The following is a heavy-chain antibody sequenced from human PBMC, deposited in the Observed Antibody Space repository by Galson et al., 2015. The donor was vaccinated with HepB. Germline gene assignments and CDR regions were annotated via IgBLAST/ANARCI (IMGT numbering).Heavy chain of an antibody. CDR3: ARDFYDILTSRLDPYYYYGMDV. V-gene: IGHV3-21*01. CDR2: ISSSSSYI. J-gene: IGHJ6*02. Sequence: SLRLSCAASGFTFSSYSMNWVRQAPGKGLEWVSSISSSSSYIYYADSVKGRFTISRDNAKNSLYLQMNSLRAEDTAMYYCARDFYDILTSRLDPYYYYGMDVWGQGTTVTVSS. CDR1: GFTFSSYS. D-gene: IGHD3-9*01.